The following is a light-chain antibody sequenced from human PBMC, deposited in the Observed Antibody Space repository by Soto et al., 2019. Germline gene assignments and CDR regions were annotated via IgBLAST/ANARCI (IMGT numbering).Light chain of an antibody. CDR3: RSYTSRIVI. Sequence: QSALTQPASVSGSPGQSLTISCTGTSSDIGGYNYVSWYQQHPGKAPKLMIFDVTNRPSGVSNRFSGSKSGNTASLTISGLQAEDEADYYCRSYTSRIVIFGGGTKVTVL. V-gene: IGLV2-14*01. J-gene: IGLJ2*01. CDR2: DVT. CDR1: SSDIGGYNY.